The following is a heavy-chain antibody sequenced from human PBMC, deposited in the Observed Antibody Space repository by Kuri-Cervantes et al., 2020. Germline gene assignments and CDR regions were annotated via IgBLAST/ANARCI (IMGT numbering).Heavy chain of an antibody. J-gene: IGHJ3*02. CDR2: ISYDGSNK. CDR1: GFTFSSYG. CDR3: SILSPGTTWAFDI. Sequence: GESLKISCAASGFTFSSYGMHWVRQAPGKGLEWVAVISYDGSNKYYVDSVKGRFTISRDNSKNTLYLQMNSLRAEDTAVYYCSILSPGTTWAFDIWGQGTMVTVSS. D-gene: IGHD1-7*01. V-gene: IGHV3-30*03.